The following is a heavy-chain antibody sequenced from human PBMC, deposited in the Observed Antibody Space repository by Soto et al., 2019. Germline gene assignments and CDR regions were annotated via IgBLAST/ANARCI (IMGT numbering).Heavy chain of an antibody. Sequence: QVQLVQSGAEVKKPGSSVKVSCKASVGTLNSYVISWVRQAPGQGLEWMGGIIPLFGTPNYAQNFPGRVTINAYESTNTAYTEVSRLSSEDTALYYCASPPPVELATIPGLYNGMDDWGQGTTVTVSS. CDR2: IIPLFGTP. J-gene: IGHJ6*02. D-gene: IGHD5-12*01. CDR1: VGTLNSYV. V-gene: IGHV1-69*12. CDR3: ASPPPVELATIPGLYNGMDD.